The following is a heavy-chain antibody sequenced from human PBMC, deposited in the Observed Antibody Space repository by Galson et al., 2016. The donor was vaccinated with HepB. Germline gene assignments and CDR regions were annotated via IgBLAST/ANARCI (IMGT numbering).Heavy chain of an antibody. J-gene: IGHJ4*02. CDR1: GFSFSIYG. CDR3: VRGGAARPDY. D-gene: IGHD6-6*01. V-gene: IGHV3-48*01. CDR2: ISSSSSEM. Sequence: SLRLSCAASGFSFSIYGMNWVRQAPGKGLEWVAYISSSSSEMSYADSVTGRFTISRDNAKNFLFLQMSGLGAEDPAVYYCVRGGAARPDYWGQGILVTVSS.